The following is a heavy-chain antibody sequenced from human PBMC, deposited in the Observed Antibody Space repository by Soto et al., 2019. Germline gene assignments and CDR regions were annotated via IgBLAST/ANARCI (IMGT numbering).Heavy chain of an antibody. CDR3: ARVEQYLIRGYYFYGMDV. J-gene: IGHJ6*02. CDR2: IYHSGST. CDR1: GGSISSGNYY. V-gene: IGHV4-30-4*01. D-gene: IGHD6-13*01. Sequence: SETLSLTCTVSGGSISSGNYYLSWLRQPPGKGLEYIGFIYHSGSTYYNPSRKSRVSISIETSKNQYVLTVNSVTAADTAVYYCARVEQYLIRGYYFYGMDVWGQGTTVTVSS.